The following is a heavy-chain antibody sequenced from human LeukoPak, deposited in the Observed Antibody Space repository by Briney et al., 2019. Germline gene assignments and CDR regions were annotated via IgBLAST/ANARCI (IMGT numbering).Heavy chain of an antibody. CDR2: ISAYNGNT. D-gene: IGHD6-13*01. V-gene: IGHV1-18*01. Sequence: AASVKVSCKASGYTFTSYGISWVRQAPGQGLEWMGWISAYNGNTNYAQKLQGRVTMTTDTSTSTAYMELSSLRSEDTAVYYCARAAAGTRYYYYYYGMDVWGQGTTVTVSS. CDR3: ARAAAGTRYYYYYYGMDV. J-gene: IGHJ6*02. CDR1: GYTFTSYG.